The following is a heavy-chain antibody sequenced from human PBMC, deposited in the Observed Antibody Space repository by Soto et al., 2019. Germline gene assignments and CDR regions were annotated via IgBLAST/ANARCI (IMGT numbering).Heavy chain of an antibody. CDR1: GGSISSYY. CDR3: ARHGYPYYDFWSGYPNQERHYYYYMDV. Sequence: SETLSLTCTVSGGSISSYYWSWIRQPPGKGLEWIGYIYYSGSTNYNPSLKSRVTISVDTSKNQFSLKLSSVTAADTAVYYCARHGYPYYDFWSGYPNQERHYYYYMDVWGKGTTVTVSS. D-gene: IGHD3-3*01. V-gene: IGHV4-59*08. CDR2: IYYSGST. J-gene: IGHJ6*03.